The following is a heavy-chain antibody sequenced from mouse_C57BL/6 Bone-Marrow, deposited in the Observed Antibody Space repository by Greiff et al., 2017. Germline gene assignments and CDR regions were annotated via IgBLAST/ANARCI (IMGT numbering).Heavy chain of an antibody. CDR2: IRNKANNHAT. CDR1: GFTFSDAW. J-gene: IGHJ2*01. CDR3: TRGDWDPLDY. Sequence: EVMLVESGGGLVQPGGSMKLSCAASGFTFSDAWMDWVRQSPEKGLEWVAEIRNKANNHATYYAESVKGRVTISRDDSKSSVYLQMNSLRAEDTGIYYCTRGDWDPLDYWGQGTTLTVSS. D-gene: IGHD4-1*01. V-gene: IGHV6-6*01.